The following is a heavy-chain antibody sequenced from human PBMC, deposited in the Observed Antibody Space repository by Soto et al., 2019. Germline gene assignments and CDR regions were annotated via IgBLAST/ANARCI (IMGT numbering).Heavy chain of an antibody. V-gene: IGHV1-3*01. CDR2: INAGDDIT. D-gene: IGHD3-10*01. J-gene: IGHJ4*02. Sequence: QVQLVQSGAEVKKPGASVKISCKASGYTFMSYPLHWVRQAPGQRPEWMGWINAGDDITQFSQKFQGRLTFTRDTSASTGYMELRSLRSEDTAVYSCARDPFTSVRGVIPYLDYCCKGTPVTVSS. CDR1: GYTFMSYP. CDR3: ARDPFTSVRGVIPYLDY.